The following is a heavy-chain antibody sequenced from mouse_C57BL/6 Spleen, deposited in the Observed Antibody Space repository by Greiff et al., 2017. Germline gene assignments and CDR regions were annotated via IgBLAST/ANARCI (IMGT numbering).Heavy chain of an antibody. Sequence: QVQLQQSGAELARPGASVKLSCKASGYTFTSYGISWVKQRTGQGLEWIGEIYPRSGNTYYNEKFKGKATLTEDKSSSTAYMELSSLTSEDSAVYFCAFYYEIPRGFAYWGQGTLVTVSA. CDR2: IYPRSGNT. J-gene: IGHJ3*01. V-gene: IGHV1-81*01. D-gene: IGHD2-4*01. CDR3: AFYYEIPRGFAY. CDR1: GYTFTSYG.